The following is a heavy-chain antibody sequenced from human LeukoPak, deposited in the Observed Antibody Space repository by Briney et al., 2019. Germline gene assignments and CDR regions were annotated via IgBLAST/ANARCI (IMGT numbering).Heavy chain of an antibody. CDR1: GYTFTGYY. Sequence: ASVKVSCKASGYTFTGYYMHWVRQAPGQGLEWMGWINPNSGGTNYAQKFQGRVTMTRDTSISTAYMEPSRLRSGDTAVYYCARGVAGDGYTDYYFDYWGQGTLVTVSS. J-gene: IGHJ4*02. V-gene: IGHV1-2*02. CDR3: ARGVAGDGYTDYYFDY. CDR2: INPNSGGT. D-gene: IGHD5-24*01.